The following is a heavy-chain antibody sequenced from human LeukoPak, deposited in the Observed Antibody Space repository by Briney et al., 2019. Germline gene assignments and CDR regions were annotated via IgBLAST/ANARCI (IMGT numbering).Heavy chain of an antibody. CDR1: GFTFGDYA. CDR2: IRSKRYGGAT. Sequence: GGSLRLSCTASGFTFGDYAMSWFRQAPGKGLEWVGFIRSKRYGGATEYAASVKGRFTISRDDSKSIAYLQMNSLKTEDTAMYYCSRDQLGGDPDDYYYYMDVWGKGTTVTVSS. CDR3: SRDQLGGDPDDYYYYMDV. J-gene: IGHJ6*03. V-gene: IGHV3-49*03. D-gene: IGHD4-17*01.